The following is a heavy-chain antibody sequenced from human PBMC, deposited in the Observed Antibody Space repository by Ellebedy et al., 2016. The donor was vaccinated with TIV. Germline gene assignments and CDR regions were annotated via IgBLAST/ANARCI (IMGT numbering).Heavy chain of an antibody. V-gene: IGHV4-34*01. J-gene: IGHJ4*02. CDR2: INHSGST. D-gene: IGHD6-19*01. CDR1: GFTFSSYW. CDR3: AREGVAVASRCHHDY. Sequence: GSLRLSXAASGFTFSSYWMSWIRQPPGKGLEWIGEINHSGSTNYSPSLKSRVTISVDTSKNQLSLKLSSVTAADTAMYYCAREGVAVASRCHHDYWGQGTLVTVSS.